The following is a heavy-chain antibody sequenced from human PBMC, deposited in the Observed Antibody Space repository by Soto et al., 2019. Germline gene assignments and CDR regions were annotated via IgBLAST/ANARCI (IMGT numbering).Heavy chain of an antibody. D-gene: IGHD3-16*01. V-gene: IGHV3-74*01. Sequence: PGGSLRLSCAVSGFTFSSYWMHWVRQAPGKGLVWVSRINSDGSSTSYADSVKGRFTISRDNAKNTLYLQMNSLRAEDTAVYYCAREGPGWGGMDVWGQGTTVTVSS. CDR1: GFTFSSYW. CDR3: AREGPGWGGMDV. CDR2: INSDGSST. J-gene: IGHJ6*02.